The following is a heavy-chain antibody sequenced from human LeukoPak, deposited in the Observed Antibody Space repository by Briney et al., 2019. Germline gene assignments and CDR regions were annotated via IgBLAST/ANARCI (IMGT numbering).Heavy chain of an antibody. D-gene: IGHD5-12*01. CDR3: AKGTGLIVATDFDY. V-gene: IGHV3-23*01. Sequence: PGGSLRLSCAASGFTFSSYALSWVRQAPGKGLEWVSAISGSGGSTYYADSVKGRFTISRDNSKNTLYLQMNSLRAEDTAVYYCAKGTGLIVATDFDYWGQGTLVTVSS. J-gene: IGHJ4*02. CDR2: ISGSGGST. CDR1: GFTFSSYA.